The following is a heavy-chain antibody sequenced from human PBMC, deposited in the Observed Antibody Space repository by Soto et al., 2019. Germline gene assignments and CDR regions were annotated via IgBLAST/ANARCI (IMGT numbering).Heavy chain of an antibody. Sequence: GGSLRLSCAASGLTVSNNYMNWVRQAPGKGLEWVSRVTGDGTTTDYADSVKGRFTISRDDAKNTVFLQMNSLRAEDTAVYYCATLNSFGSDFWGHGTLVTVSS. CDR3: ATLNSFGSDF. CDR1: GLTVSNNY. J-gene: IGHJ4*01. CDR2: VTGDGTTT. V-gene: IGHV3-74*01. D-gene: IGHD3-3*01.